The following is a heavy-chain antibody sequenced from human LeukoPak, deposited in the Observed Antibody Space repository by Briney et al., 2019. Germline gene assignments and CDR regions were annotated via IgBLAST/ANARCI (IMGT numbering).Heavy chain of an antibody. V-gene: IGHV5-51*01. J-gene: IGHJ5*02. CDR1: GYSFTSYW. D-gene: IGHD2-15*01. CDR3: ARHERYCSGGSCSTGPYNWFDP. CDR2: IYPGDSDT. Sequence: RTGESLKISCKGSGYSFTSYWIGWVRQMPGKGLEGMGIIYPGDSDTRYSPSFQGQVTISADKSISTAYLQWSSLKASDTAMYYCARHERYCSGGSCSTGPYNWFDPWGQGTLVTVSS.